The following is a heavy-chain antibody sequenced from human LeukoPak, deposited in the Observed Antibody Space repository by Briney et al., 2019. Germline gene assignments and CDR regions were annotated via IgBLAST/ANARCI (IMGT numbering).Heavy chain of an antibody. CDR2: IKQDGSEK. D-gene: IGHD3/OR15-3a*01. J-gene: IGHJ1*01. V-gene: IGHV3-7*01. Sequence: GGSLRLSCAASGFTFSSYWMSWIRQAPGKGLEWVANIKQDGSEKYYVDSVKGRFTISRDNAKNSLYLQMNSLRAEDTAVYYCARGRGLVTPAEYFHHWGQGTLVTVSS. CDR1: GFTFSSYW. CDR3: ARGRGLVTPAEYFHH.